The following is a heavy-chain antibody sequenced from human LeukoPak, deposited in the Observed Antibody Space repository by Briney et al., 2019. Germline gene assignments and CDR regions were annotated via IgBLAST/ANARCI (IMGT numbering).Heavy chain of an antibody. J-gene: IGHJ3*02. Sequence: SETLSLTCAVYGGSFSGYYWSWIRQPPGKGLEWIGEINHSGSTNYNPSLKSRVTISVDTSKNQFSLKLSSVTAADTAVYYCARRQRITMVRGVIGAFDIWGQGTMVTVSS. D-gene: IGHD3-10*01. V-gene: IGHV4-34*01. CDR1: GGSFSGYY. CDR2: INHSGST. CDR3: ARRQRITMVRGVIGAFDI.